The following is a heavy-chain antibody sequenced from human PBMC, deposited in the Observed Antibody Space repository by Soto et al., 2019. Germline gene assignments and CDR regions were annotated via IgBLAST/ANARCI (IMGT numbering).Heavy chain of an antibody. Sequence: GGSLRLSCAASGFTFSNYAMSWVRQAPGKGLEWVSVISNNGGSTYYADSVKGRFTISRDNSKNTLYLQMNSLRAEDTAVYYCTSRRFGGVIYDYWGQGTLVTVSS. J-gene: IGHJ4*02. D-gene: IGHD3-16*01. CDR2: ISNNGGST. CDR3: TSRRFGGVIYDY. CDR1: GFTFSNYA. V-gene: IGHV3-23*01.